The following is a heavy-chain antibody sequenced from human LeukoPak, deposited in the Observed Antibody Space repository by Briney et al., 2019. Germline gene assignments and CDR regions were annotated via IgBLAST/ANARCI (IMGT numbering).Heavy chain of an antibody. J-gene: IGHJ3*02. CDR2: IRYDGSNK. CDR1: GFTFSSYG. CDR3: ARDSDLTWIQLWVSNSPGAFDI. Sequence: GGSLRLSCAASGFTFSSYGMHWVRQAPGRGLEWVAFIRYDGSNKYYADSVKGRFTISRDNSKNTLYLQMNSLRPDDTAVYYCARDSDLTWIQLWVSNSPGAFDIWGQGTMVTVSS. V-gene: IGHV3-30*02. D-gene: IGHD5-18*01.